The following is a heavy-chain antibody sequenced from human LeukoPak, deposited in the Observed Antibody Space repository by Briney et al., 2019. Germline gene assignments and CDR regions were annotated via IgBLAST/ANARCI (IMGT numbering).Heavy chain of an antibody. CDR1: GYSISSGNY. Sequence: SETLSLTCSVSGYSISSGNYWGWIRLPPGKGLQWIGSIYHSGSTYYNPSLKSRVTISVDTSKNQFSLKLSSVTAADTAVYYCAKGYCRGNSCYDDRGALDYWGQGTLVTVSS. D-gene: IGHD2-2*01. CDR3: AKGYCRGNSCYDDRGALDY. V-gene: IGHV4-38-2*02. J-gene: IGHJ4*02. CDR2: IYHSGST.